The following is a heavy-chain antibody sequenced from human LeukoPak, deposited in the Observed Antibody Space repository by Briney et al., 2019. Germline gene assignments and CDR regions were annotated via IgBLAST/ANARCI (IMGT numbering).Heavy chain of an antibody. Sequence: GASVKVSCKASGYMFNIYGISWVRQAPGQGLEWMAWTSVNNGDTKYGQKFQGRVTATTDTSTSTVYLELRRLRPDDTAVYYCARDQSRYYYDSSGYCDYWGQGTLVTVSS. CDR3: ARDQSRYYYDSSGYCDY. D-gene: IGHD3-22*01. CDR2: TSVNNGDT. CDR1: GYMFNIYG. V-gene: IGHV1-18*01. J-gene: IGHJ4*02.